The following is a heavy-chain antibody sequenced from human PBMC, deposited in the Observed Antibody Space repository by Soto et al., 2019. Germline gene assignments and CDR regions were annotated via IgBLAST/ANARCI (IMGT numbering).Heavy chain of an antibody. CDR2: FDPEDGET. CDR1: GYTLTELS. CDR3: ATDLLYGSGSYRFVPYYYSGMDV. J-gene: IGHJ6*02. V-gene: IGHV1-24*01. D-gene: IGHD3-10*01. Sequence: ASVKVSCKVSGYTLTELSMHWVRQAPGKGLEWMGGFDPEDGETIYAQKFQGRVTMTEDTSTDTAYMELSSLRSEDTAVYYCATDLLYGSGSYRFVPYYYSGMDVWGQGTTVTVSS.